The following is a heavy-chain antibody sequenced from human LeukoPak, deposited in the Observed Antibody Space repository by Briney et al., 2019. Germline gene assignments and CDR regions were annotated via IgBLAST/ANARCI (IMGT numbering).Heavy chain of an antibody. J-gene: IGHJ4*02. CDR1: GGSFSGYY. CDR3: ARSTYYYDSSGYSFDY. V-gene: IGHV4-34*01. CDR2: INHSGST. Sequence: SETLSLTCAVYGGSFSGYYWSWIRQPPGKGLEWIGEINHSGSTNYNPSLKSRVTISVDTSKNQFSLKLSSVTAADTAVYYCARSTYYYDSSGYSFDYWGQGTLVTVSS. D-gene: IGHD3-22*01.